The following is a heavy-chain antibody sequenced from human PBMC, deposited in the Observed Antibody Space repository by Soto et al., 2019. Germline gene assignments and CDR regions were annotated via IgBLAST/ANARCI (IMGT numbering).Heavy chain of an antibody. CDR3: PREYSGSGWYGTGDY. Sequence: PGGSLRLSCAASGFTFITYPIHWVRQAPGKGLEWVAVISYDGTNKYYADSVKGRFTISRDISKNTMYLQMNSLRLEDTAVYYCPREYSGSGWYGTGDYWGPGTLVTVSS. J-gene: IGHJ4*02. CDR1: GFTFITYP. CDR2: ISYDGTNK. V-gene: IGHV3-30-3*01. D-gene: IGHD6-19*01.